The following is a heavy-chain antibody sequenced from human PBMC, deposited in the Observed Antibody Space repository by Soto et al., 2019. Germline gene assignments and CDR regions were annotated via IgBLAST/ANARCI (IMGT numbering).Heavy chain of an antibody. V-gene: IGHV4-34*01. Sequence: TSETLSLTCAVYGGSFSGYYWSWIRQPPGKGLEWIGEINHSGSTNYNPSLKSRVTISVDTSKNQFSLKLSSVTAADTAVYYCAGGLGLRSFKSFDYWGQGTLVTVSS. D-gene: IGHD3-9*01. J-gene: IGHJ4*02. CDR3: AGGLGLRSFKSFDY. CDR2: INHSGST. CDR1: GGSFSGYY.